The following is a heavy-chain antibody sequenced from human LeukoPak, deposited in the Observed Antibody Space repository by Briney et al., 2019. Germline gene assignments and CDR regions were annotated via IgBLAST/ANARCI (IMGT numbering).Heavy chain of an antibody. CDR2: IYYSGST. CDR1: GGSISSYY. V-gene: IGHV4-59*01. D-gene: IGHD6-13*01. CDR3: ARGPSYSSSQRGWFDP. J-gene: IGHJ5*02. Sequence: SETLSLTCTVSGGSISSYYWSWVRQPPGKGLEWIGYIYYSGSTNYNPSLKSRVTISVDTSKNQFSLKLSSVTAADTAVYYCARGPSYSSSQRGWFDPWGQGTLVTVSS.